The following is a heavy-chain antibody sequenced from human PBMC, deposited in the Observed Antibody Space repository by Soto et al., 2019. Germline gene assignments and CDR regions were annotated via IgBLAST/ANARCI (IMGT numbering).Heavy chain of an antibody. D-gene: IGHD2-21*01. CDR2: ISWNSGSI. J-gene: IGHJ3*02. Sequence: EVQLVESGGGLAQPGRSLRLSCAASGFTFDDYAMHWVRQVPGKGLEWVTSISWNSGSIDDADSVKGRFTVSRDNAKNYLYLPMNSLRAEDTALYFCAKDATNGGNSGGSFAIWGQGTMVTVSS. CDR3: AKDATNGGNSGGSFAI. V-gene: IGHV3-9*01. CDR1: GFTFDDYA.